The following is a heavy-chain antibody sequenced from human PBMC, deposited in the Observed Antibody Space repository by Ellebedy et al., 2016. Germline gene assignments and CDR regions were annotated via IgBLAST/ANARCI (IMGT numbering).Heavy chain of an antibody. CDR1: GGSISSYY. J-gene: IGHJ4*02. CDR2: INHSGST. CDR3: ARARGSYFDY. V-gene: IGHV4-34*01. D-gene: IGHD1-26*01. Sequence: SETLSLXCTVSGGSISSYYWGWIRQPPGKGLEWIGEINHSGSTNYNPSLKSRVTISVDTSKNQFSLKLSSVTAADTAVYYCARARGSYFDYWGQGTLVTVSS.